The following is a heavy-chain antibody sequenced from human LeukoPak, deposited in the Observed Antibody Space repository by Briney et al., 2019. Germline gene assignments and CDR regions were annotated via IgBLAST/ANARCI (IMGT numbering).Heavy chain of an antibody. CDR1: GFTFSSYA. V-gene: IGHV3-21*05. J-gene: IGHJ3*02. CDR2: ISSTSIYT. Sequence: GGSLRLSCAASGFTFSSYAMSWVRQAPGKGLEWVSYISSTSIYTYYADSVKGRFTISRDNAKNSLYLQMNSLRAEDTAVYYCARGTYRGEKYYDTTGGPFDIWGQGALVTVSS. CDR3: ARGTYRGEKYYDTTGGPFDI. D-gene: IGHD3-22*01.